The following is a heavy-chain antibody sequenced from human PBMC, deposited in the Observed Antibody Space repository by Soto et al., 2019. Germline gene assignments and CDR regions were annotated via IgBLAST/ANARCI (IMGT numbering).Heavy chain of an antibody. CDR1: GGSISSGGYY. J-gene: IGHJ4*02. CDR3: ARDRREEAGSGYDY. V-gene: IGHV4-31*03. CDR2: IYYSGST. D-gene: IGHD3-10*01. Sequence: QVQLQESGPGLVKPSQTLSLTCTVSGGSISSGGYYWSWIRQHPGKSLEWIGYIYYSGSTYYNPSLKSRVTISVDTTKNQFSLKLRSVTAAYPGVYYCARDRREEAGSGYDYWGQGTLVTVSS.